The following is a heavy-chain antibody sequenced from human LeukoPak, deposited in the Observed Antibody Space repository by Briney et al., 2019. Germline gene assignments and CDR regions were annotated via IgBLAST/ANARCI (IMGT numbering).Heavy chain of an antibody. D-gene: IGHD2-2*01. CDR3: ARQKRIKYCSSTSCYLFDY. CDR2: IYYSGST. J-gene: IGHJ4*02. V-gene: IGHV4-39*01. CDR1: GGSISSSSYY. Sequence: SETLSLTCTVSGGSISSSSYYWGWIRQPPGRGLEWIGSIYYSGSTYYNPSLKSRVTLSVDPSKNQCSLKLSSVTAADTAGYYCARQKRIKYCSSTSCYLFDYWGQGTLVTVSS.